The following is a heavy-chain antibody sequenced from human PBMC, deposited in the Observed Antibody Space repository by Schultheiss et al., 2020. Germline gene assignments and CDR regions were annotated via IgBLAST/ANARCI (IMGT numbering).Heavy chain of an antibody. CDR3: ARVDYGDPEYFQH. Sequence: ASVKVSCKASGGTFSSYAINWVRQAPGQGLEWMGWISAYNGNTNYAQKLQGRVTMTTDTSTSTAYMELRSLRSDDTAVYYCARVDYGDPEYFQHWGQGTLVTVSS. J-gene: IGHJ1*01. V-gene: IGHV1-18*01. D-gene: IGHD4-17*01. CDR1: GGTFSSYA. CDR2: ISAYNGNT.